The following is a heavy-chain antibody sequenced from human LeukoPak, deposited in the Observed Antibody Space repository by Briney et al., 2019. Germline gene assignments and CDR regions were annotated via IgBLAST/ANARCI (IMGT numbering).Heavy chain of an antibody. CDR2: ISSSSSYI. V-gene: IGHV3-21*01. J-gene: IGHJ4*02. D-gene: IGHD6-13*01. Sequence: GGSLRLSCAASGFTFSSYSMNWVRQAPGKGLEWVSSISSSSSYIYYADSVKGRFTISRDNAKNSLYLQMNSLRAEDTAVYYCARALCMGSSSCGYWGQETLVTVST. CDR3: ARALCMGSSSCGY. CDR1: GFTFSSYS.